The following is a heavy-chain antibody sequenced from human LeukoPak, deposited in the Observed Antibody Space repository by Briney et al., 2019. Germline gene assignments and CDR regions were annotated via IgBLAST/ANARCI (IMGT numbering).Heavy chain of an antibody. J-gene: IGHJ6*04. D-gene: IGHD3-9*01. V-gene: IGHV3-21*01. CDR1: GFTFSSYS. Sequence: GGSLRLSCAASGFTFSSYSMNWVRQAPGKGLEWVSSISSSSSYIYYADSVKGRFTISRDNAKNSLYLQMNSLRAEDTAVYYCARVLTGSDSYGMGVWGKGTTVTVSS. CDR2: ISSSSSYI. CDR3: ARVLTGSDSYGMGV.